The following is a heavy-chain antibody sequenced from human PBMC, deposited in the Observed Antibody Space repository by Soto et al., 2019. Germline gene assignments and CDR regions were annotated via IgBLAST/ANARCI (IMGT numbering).Heavy chain of an antibody. CDR2: INSDGSST. Sequence: GGSLRLSCAASGFTFSSYWMHWVRQAPGKGLVWVSRINSDGSSTSYADSVKGRFTISRDNAKNTLYLQMNSLRAEDTAVYYCARGRGYCSGGSCLYGMDVWGQGTTVTVS. V-gene: IGHV3-74*01. J-gene: IGHJ6*02. D-gene: IGHD2-15*01. CDR3: ARGRGYCSGGSCLYGMDV. CDR1: GFTFSSYW.